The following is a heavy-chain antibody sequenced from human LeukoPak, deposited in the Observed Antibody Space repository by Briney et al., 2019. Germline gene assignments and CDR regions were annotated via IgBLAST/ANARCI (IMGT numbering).Heavy chain of an antibody. CDR1: GFTFSSYS. D-gene: IGHD2-15*01. Sequence: GSLRLSCAASGFTFSSYSMNWVRQAPGKGLEWVSSISSSSSYIYYADSVKGRFTISRDNAKNSLYLQMNSLRAEDTAVYYCARSSCSGGSCYYFDYWGQGTLVTVSS. CDR3: ARSSCSGGSCYYFDY. J-gene: IGHJ4*02. V-gene: IGHV3-21*01. CDR2: ISSSSSYI.